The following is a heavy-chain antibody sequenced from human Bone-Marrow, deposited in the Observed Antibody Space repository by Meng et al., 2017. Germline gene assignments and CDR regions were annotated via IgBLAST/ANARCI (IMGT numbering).Heavy chain of an antibody. J-gene: IGHJ4*02. CDR2: INHSGST. CDR3: AFTPQAGYLDY. CDR1: GGSFSGYY. V-gene: IGHV4-34*01. Sequence: GSLRLSCAVYGGSFSGYYWSWIRQPPGKGLEWIGEINHSGSTNYNPSLKSRVTISVDTSKNQFPLKLSSVTAADTAVYYCAFTPQAGYLDYWGQGTLVTVSS. D-gene: IGHD3-16*01.